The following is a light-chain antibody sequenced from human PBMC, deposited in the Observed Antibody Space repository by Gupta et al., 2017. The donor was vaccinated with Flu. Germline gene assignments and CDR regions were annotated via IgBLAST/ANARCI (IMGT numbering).Light chain of an antibody. J-gene: IGLJ3*02. V-gene: IGLV8-61*01. CDR1: SGSVSTSYY. CDR3: VLYMSSGISV. Sequence: QPVVTQEPSFSVSPGGTVTLTCGLSSGSVSTSYYPSWYQQTPGQAPRTLIYSTNTRPSGVPDRFSGSILGNTAALTITGAQADDASDYYCVLYMSSGISVFGGGTKLTVL. CDR2: STN.